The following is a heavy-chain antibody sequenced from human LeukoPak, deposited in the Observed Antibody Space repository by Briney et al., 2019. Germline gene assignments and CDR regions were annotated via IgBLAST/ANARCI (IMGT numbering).Heavy chain of an antibody. D-gene: IGHD3-16*02. Sequence: SGGSLRLSCAASGFTVSNNYMSWVRQAPGKGLEWVSSISSSSSYIYYADSVKGRFTISRDNAKTSLYLQMNSLRAEDTALYYCARDRGGIGYYMDVWGKGTTVTVSS. CDR3: ARDRGGIGYYMDV. V-gene: IGHV3-21*01. CDR2: ISSSSSYI. CDR1: GFTVSNNY. J-gene: IGHJ6*03.